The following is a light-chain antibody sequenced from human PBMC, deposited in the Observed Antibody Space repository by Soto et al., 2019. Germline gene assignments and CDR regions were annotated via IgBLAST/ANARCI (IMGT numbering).Light chain of an antibody. Sequence: VVMTQSPANLSVSPGEGVTLFCRASQNVAPNLAWYQLKPGQAPRLLIHASSTRAAGIPGSFSGSGSGTQFSLTISSLQSEDCAVYYCQRHGHWRRSFGEGTKVEIK. CDR2: ASS. CDR3: QRHGHWRRS. J-gene: IGKJ4*01. CDR1: QNVAPN. V-gene: IGKV3D-15*01.